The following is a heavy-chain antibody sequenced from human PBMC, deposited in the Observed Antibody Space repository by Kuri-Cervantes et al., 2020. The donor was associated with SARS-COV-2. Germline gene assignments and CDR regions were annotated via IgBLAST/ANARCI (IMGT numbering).Heavy chain of an antibody. V-gene: IGHV1-2*02. Sequence: ASVKVSCKASGGTFSSHAISWVRQAPGQGLEWMGWINPHSGGTNYAQKFQDRITMTRDTSISTAYMELTRLRSDDTAVYYCAREDIGAEYCTTTNCPSRWFDPWGQGTLVTVSS. J-gene: IGHJ5*02. CDR1: GGTFSSHA. CDR2: INPHSGGT. CDR3: AREDIGAEYCTTTNCPSRWFDP. D-gene: IGHD2-2*01.